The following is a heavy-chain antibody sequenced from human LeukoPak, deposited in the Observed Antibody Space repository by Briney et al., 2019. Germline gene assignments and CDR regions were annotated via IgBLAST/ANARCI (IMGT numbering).Heavy chain of an antibody. V-gene: IGHV3-23*01. J-gene: IGHJ4*02. Sequence: GGSLRLSCAASGFAFSSYAMSWVRQAPGKGLEWVSAISGSGGSTYYADSVKGRFTISRDNSKNTLYLQMISLRAEDTAVYYCAKEVRTYYYDSSGYFDYWGQGTLVTVSS. CDR1: GFAFSSYA. CDR2: ISGSGGST. CDR3: AKEVRTYYYDSSGYFDY. D-gene: IGHD3-22*01.